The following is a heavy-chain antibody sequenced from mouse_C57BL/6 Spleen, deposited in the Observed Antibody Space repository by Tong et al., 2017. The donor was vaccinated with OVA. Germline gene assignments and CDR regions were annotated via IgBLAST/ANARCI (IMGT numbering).Heavy chain of an antibody. CDR2: ISSGSSTI. CDR1: GFTFSDYG. J-gene: IGHJ2*01. V-gene: IGHV5-17*03. D-gene: IGHD2-3*01. CDR3: ARDFEGYYVGYYFDY. Sequence: EVQLQESGGGLVKPGGSLKLSCAASGFTFSDYGMHWVRQAPEKGLEWVAYISSGSSTIYYPDNVKGRFTISRDNAKNNLYLQMSHLKSEDTAMYYCARDFEGYYVGYYFDYWGQGTTLTVSS.